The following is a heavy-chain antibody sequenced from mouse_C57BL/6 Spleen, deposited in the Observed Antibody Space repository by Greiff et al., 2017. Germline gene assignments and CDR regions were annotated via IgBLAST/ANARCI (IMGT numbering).Heavy chain of an antibody. CDR1: GYTFTSYW. CDR3: APYYYGDWYFDV. D-gene: IGHD1-1*01. J-gene: IGHJ1*03. Sequence: QVQLQQSGAELVKPGASVKMSCKASGYTFTSYWITWVKQRPGQGLEWIGDIYPGSGSTNYNEKFKSKATLTVDTSSSTAYMQLSSLTSEDSAVYYCAPYYYGDWYFDVWGTGTTVTVSS. CDR2: IYPGSGST. V-gene: IGHV1-55*01.